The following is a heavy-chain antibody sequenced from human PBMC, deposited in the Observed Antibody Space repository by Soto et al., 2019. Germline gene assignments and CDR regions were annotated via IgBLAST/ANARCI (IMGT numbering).Heavy chain of an antibody. CDR3: ARDADGYCFDS. V-gene: IGHV3-33*01. CDR2: IWYDGSNK. D-gene: IGHD3-10*01. CDR1: GFTFSSYG. J-gene: IGHJ4*02. Sequence: QVQLVESGGGVVQPGRSLRLSCAASGFTFSSYGMEWVRQAPGKGLEWVAVIWYDGSNKYYADSVKGRFTISRDNSRNTLYLHMNSLRAEDTAVYYCARDADGYCFDSWGQGTLITVSS.